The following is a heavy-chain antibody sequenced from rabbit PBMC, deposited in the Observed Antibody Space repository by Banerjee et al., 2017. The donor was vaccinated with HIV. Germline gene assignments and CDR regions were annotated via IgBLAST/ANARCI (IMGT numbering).Heavy chain of an antibody. Sequence: QEQLEESAGGLVQPGGSLKLSCKASGFTLSSYYMCWVRQAPGKGLEWISCIAGDSSGFTYSATWAKGRFTCSKTSSTTVTLQMTSLTVADTATYFCARDSSTSFSTYGMDLWGPGTLVTVS. CDR3: ARDSSTSFSTYGMDL. D-gene: IGHD1-1*01. V-gene: IGHV1S45*01. J-gene: IGHJ6*01. CDR2: IAGDSSGFT. CDR1: GFTLSSYY.